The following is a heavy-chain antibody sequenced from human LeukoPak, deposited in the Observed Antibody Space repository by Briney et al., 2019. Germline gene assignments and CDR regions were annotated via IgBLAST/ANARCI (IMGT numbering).Heavy chain of an antibody. J-gene: IGHJ4*02. CDR3: ARAVGAAYFDY. V-gene: IGHV3-13*01. CDR1: GFTFNSYD. CDR2: IGTAGDT. D-gene: IGHD2-15*01. Sequence: PGGSLRLSCAASGFTFNSYDMHWVRQTTGRGLEWVSGIGTAGDTYSPGSVKGRFTISRENAKNSLYLQMNSLRAGDTAVYYCARAVGAAYFDYWGQGTLVTVSS.